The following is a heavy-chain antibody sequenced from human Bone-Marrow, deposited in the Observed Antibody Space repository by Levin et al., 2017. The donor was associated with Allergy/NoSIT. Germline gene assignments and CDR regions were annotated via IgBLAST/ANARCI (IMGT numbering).Heavy chain of an antibody. Sequence: GGSLRLSCAASGFTFSSYWMSWVRQAPGKGLEWVANIKQDGSEKYYVDSVKGRFTISRDNAKNSLYLQMNSLRAEDTAVYYCARVVPSSWYVCYYYYGMDVWGQGTTVTVSS. CDR1: GFTFSSYW. V-gene: IGHV3-7*01. CDR3: ARVVPSSWYVCYYYYGMDV. CDR2: IKQDGSEK. J-gene: IGHJ6*02. D-gene: IGHD6-13*01.